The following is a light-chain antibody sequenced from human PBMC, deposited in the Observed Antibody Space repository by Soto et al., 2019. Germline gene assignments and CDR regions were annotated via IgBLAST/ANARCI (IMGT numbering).Light chain of an antibody. Sequence: DIVMTQSPLSLPVTPGEPASISCRSSQSLLHSNGYNYLDWYLQKPGQSPQLLIYLGSSRASGVPDRFSGSGSGPDFTLKISRVEAEEVGVYDCMQALQTPRTFGQGTKVEIK. CDR2: LGS. J-gene: IGKJ1*01. CDR1: QSLLHSNGYNY. CDR3: MQALQTPRT. V-gene: IGKV2-28*01.